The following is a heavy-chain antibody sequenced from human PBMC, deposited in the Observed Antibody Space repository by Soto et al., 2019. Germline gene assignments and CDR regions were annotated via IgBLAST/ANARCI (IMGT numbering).Heavy chain of an antibody. CDR3: ARQRTVYFARPGDWLDP. J-gene: IGHJ5*02. D-gene: IGHD3-9*01. CDR1: GASISSADYF. CDR2: IYYSGNI. Sequence: QVQLQESGPGLVKPSQTLSLTCTVSGASISSADYFWSWIRQPPGQGLEWIGYIYYSGNIFYNPSRESRVTISVDTSKNQCSLKLTSVTAADTAVYYCARQRTVYFARPGDWLDPWGQGTLVTVSS. V-gene: IGHV4-30-4*01.